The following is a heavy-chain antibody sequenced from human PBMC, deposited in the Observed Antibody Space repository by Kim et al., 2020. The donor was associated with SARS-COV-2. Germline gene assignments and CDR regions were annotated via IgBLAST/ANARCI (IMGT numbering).Heavy chain of an antibody. CDR1: GYTFSSYE. Sequence: GGSLRLSCAASGYTFSSYEMNWVRQAPGKGLEWVSYISSSGSSIYYADSVKGRFTISRDNAKNSLFLQMNSLRAEDTAVYYCARDNRESVDYWGQGTLVTVSS. J-gene: IGHJ4*02. D-gene: IGHD3-10*01. CDR2: ISSSGSSI. CDR3: ARDNRESVDY. V-gene: IGHV3-48*03.